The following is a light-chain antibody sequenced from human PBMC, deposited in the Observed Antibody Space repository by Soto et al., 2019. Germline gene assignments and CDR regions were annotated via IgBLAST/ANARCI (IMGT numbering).Light chain of an antibody. Sequence: EIVLTQSPASLSLSPGETATLSCRASQSLSSDDFAWYRQKPGQAPRLLIYSTSRRMSGIPDRFSASGSGTDFTLTISRLEPEDFAVYYWQKYDNLPCTFGQGTKLEIK. V-gene: IGKV3-20*01. CDR1: QSLSSDD. J-gene: IGKJ2*02. CDR2: STS. CDR3: QKYDNLPCT.